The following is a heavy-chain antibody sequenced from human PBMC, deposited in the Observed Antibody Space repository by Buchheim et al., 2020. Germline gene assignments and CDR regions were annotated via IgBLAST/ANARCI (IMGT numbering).Heavy chain of an antibody. Sequence: QVQLQQWGAGLLKPSGTLSSTCAVSGGSFSGFYWSCFRKSPERGLEGIGEINHSGGTNYNRSLKSRVIISVATSNNKFSLRLTSVTGADTAVYYCATRSCSSRACSRSRRDYYYGMDVWGQGTT. J-gene: IGHJ6*02. CDR1: GGSFSGFY. CDR3: ATRSCSSRACSRSRRDYYYGMDV. D-gene: IGHD2-2*01. CDR2: INHSGGT. V-gene: IGHV4-34*01.